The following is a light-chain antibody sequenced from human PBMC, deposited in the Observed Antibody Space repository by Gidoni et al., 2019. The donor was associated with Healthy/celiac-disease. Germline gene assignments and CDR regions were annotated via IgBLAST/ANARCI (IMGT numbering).Light chain of an antibody. CDR2: GNS. Sequence: QSVLTQPPSVSGAPGQRVTISCTGSSSNIGAGYDVHWYQQLPGTAPKLLLYGNSNRPSGVPDRFSGSKSGTSASLAITGLQAEDEADYYCQSYDSSRFGGGTKLTVL. CDR1: SSNIGAGYD. V-gene: IGLV1-40*01. CDR3: QSYDSSR. J-gene: IGLJ2*01.